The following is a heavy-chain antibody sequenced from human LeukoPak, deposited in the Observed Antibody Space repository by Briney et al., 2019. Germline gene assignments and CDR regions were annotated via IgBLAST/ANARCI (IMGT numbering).Heavy chain of an antibody. CDR2: IYFSGST. D-gene: IGHD2-2*01. J-gene: IGHJ5*02. V-gene: IGHV4-59*12. CDR3: ARLRDIVVVPAASPGFDP. CDR1: GGSLGSYY. Sequence: SETLSLTCTVSGGSLGSYYWSWIRQPPGKGLEWIGYIYFSGSTSYNPSLKSRVTISIDTSKNQFSLKLSSVTAADTAVYYCARLRDIVVVPAASPGFDPWGQGTLVTVSS.